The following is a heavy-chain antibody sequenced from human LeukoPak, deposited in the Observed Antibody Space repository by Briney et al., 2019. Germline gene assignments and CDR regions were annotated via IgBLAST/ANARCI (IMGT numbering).Heavy chain of an antibody. Sequence: PGGSLRLSCSASGFPFSSYAMHWVRQGPGKGLEYVSAISDSGGSTYYADSVKGSCTISRDNSKNTQYLQKSRLRAEDTAVYFCVRGYSFGPYGMDVWGQGTTVTVSS. V-gene: IGHV3-64D*09. D-gene: IGHD2-15*01. CDR1: GFPFSSYA. J-gene: IGHJ6*02. CDR2: ISDSGGST. CDR3: VRGYSFGPYGMDV.